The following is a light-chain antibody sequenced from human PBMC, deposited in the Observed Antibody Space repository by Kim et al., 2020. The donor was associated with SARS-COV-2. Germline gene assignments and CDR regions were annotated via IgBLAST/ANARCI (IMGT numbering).Light chain of an antibody. CDR2: TAS. CDR3: QQSWSTPHT. V-gene: IGKV1-39*01. CDR1: QNIGGY. Sequence: DIQMTQSPSSLSASVGDRVIITCRASQNIGGYLNWYQQKPAKAPKLLIYTASTLQSGVSSRFRGSGSGTDFTLTITSLQPEDFATYYCQQSWSTPHTFGQGTKLEIK. J-gene: IGKJ2*01.